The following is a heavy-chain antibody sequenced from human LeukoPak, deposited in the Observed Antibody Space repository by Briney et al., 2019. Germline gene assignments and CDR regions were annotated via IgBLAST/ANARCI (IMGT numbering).Heavy chain of an antibody. V-gene: IGHV3-7*04. D-gene: IGHD1-14*01. CDR3: AKDTYGPDDY. CDR1: GFTFSQYW. CDR2: IDKDGSQK. J-gene: IGHJ4*02. Sequence: PGGSLRLSCAAPGFTFSQYWMSWFRQTPGKGLEWVAHIDKDGSQKNYVDSVKGRFSISRDNSKNSVYLQMNSLRGEDTGVYYCAKDTYGPDDYWGQGTLVTVSS.